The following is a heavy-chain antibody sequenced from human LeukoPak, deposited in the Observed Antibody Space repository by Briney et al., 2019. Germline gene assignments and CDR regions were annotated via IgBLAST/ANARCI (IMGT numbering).Heavy chain of an antibody. D-gene: IGHD6-13*01. CDR1: GFIFSTYG. CDR3: ARGYSSNWYYFDY. Sequence: GGSLRLSCAASGFIFSTYGMHWVRQAPGKGLEWVAFIRYDGSNKYYADSVKGRFTISRDNSKNTLYLQVNSLRAEDTAVYYCARGYSSNWYYFDYWGQGTLVTVSS. J-gene: IGHJ4*02. V-gene: IGHV3-30*02. CDR2: IRYDGSNK.